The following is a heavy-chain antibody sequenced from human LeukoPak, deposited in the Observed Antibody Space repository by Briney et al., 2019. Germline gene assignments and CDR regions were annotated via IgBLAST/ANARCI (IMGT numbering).Heavy chain of an antibody. J-gene: IGHJ6*03. D-gene: IGHD3-16*01. CDR2: INPSGGST. CDR3: AKDGGNWYDSEGNYLMRSYMDV. CDR1: GYTFTSYY. Sequence: ASVKVSCKASGYTFTSYYMHWVRQAPGQGLEWMGIINPSGGSTSYAQKFQGRVTMTRDMSTRTVYMELSSLRVEDTAVYYCAKDGGNWYDSEGNYLMRSYMDVWGKGTTVTVSS. V-gene: IGHV1-46*01.